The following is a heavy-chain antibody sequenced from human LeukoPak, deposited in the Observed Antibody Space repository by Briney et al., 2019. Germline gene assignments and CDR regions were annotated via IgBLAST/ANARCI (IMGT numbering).Heavy chain of an antibody. V-gene: IGHV1-18*01. CDR1: GYTFTSYG. CDR3: AGGFGSGYIEDY. D-gene: IGHD3-22*01. CDR2: ISAYNGNT. J-gene: IGHJ4*02. Sequence: ASVTVSCKASGYTFTSYGISWVRQAPGQGLGWMGWISAYNGNTNYAQKLQGRVTMTTDTSTSTAYMELRSLRSDDTAVYYRAGGFGSGYIEDYWGQGTLVTVSS.